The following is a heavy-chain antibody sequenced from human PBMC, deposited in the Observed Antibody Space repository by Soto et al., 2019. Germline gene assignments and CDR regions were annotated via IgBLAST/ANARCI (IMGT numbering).Heavy chain of an antibody. CDR2: IKQDGSEK. V-gene: IGHV3-7*01. D-gene: IGHD5-12*01. Sequence: EVQLVESGGGLVQPGGSLRLSCAASGFTFSSYWMSWVRQAPGKGLEWVANIKQDGSEKYYVDSVKGRFTISRDNAKNAMYLQMNSLRAEKTAVYYCARLPTDSGNDPTIGPSYYYYGMDVWGQGTTVTVSS. J-gene: IGHJ6*02. CDR3: ARLPTDSGNDPTIGPSYYYYGMDV. CDR1: GFTFSSYW.